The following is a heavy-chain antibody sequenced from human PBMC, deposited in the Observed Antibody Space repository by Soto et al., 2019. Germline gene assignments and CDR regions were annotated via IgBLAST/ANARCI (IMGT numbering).Heavy chain of an antibody. CDR1: GFSLSNAGLG. CDR2: IFSNDEK. D-gene: IGHD6-13*01. J-gene: IGHJ5*02. Sequence: QVTVKESGPVLVKPTETLTLTCTVSGFSLSNAGLGVSWFRQPPGKALEWLAHIFSNDEKSYSTSLKSRLTISKDTSKSQVVLIMTNMDPVDTATYYCASTYSTSWYWFDPWGQGTLVTVSS. CDR3: ASTYSTSWYWFDP. V-gene: IGHV2-26*04.